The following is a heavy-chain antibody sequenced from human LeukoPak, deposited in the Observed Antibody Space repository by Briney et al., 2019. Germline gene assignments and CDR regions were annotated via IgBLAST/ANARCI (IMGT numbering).Heavy chain of an antibody. CDR1: GGSFSGYY. J-gene: IGHJ3*02. V-gene: IGHV4-34*01. D-gene: IGHD1-26*01. CDR2: INHSGST. Sequence: ETLSLPCAVYGGSFSGYYWSWIRQPPGKGLEWIGEINHSGSTNYNPSLKSRVTISVDTSKNQFSLKLSSVTAADTAVYYCARGYSGSYYIAFDIWGQGTMVTVSS. CDR3: ARGYSGSYYIAFDI.